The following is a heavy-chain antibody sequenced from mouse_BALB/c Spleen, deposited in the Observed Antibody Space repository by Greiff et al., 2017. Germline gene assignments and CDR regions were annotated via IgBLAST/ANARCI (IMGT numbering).Heavy chain of an antibody. V-gene: IGHV7-3*02. D-gene: IGHD1-1*01. CDR2: IRNKANGYTT. Sequence: EVQGVESGGGLVQPGGSLRLSCATSGFTFTDYYMSWVRQPPGKALEWLGFIRNKANGYTTEYSASVKGRFTISRDNSQSILYLQMNTLRAEDSATYYCARDRYYGSSPWFAYWGQGTLVTVSA. CDR3: ARDRYYGSSPWFAY. CDR1: GFTFTDYY. J-gene: IGHJ3*01.